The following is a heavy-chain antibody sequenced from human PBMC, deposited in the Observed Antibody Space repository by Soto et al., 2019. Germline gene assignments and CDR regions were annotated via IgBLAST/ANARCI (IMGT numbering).Heavy chain of an antibody. D-gene: IGHD5-18*01. V-gene: IGHV1-2*02. J-gene: IGHJ4*01. Sequence: ASVKVSCKASGYTFTTYYIHWVRQAPGQGLEWVGWINPNNGGTNSAQKFQGRVNMTRDTSTNTAYMELTSLRYDGTAISFCARGGLLIQLWLDAFEHWGQGTQVTVSS. CDR3: ARGGLLIQLWLDAFEH. CDR2: INPNNGGT. CDR1: GYTFTTYY.